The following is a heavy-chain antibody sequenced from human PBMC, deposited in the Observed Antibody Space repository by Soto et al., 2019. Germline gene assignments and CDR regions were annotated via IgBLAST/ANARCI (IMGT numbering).Heavy chain of an antibody. J-gene: IGHJ6*02. V-gene: IGHV1-2*02. Sequence: ASVKVSCKASGYTFTGYYMHWVRQTPGQGLEWMGWVNFNNGGTNSAQKFQGRVTMTRDTSISTAYMELSRLSSDDTAIYYCARDASGPLYYGLDVWGHGKTVTVS. CDR3: ARDASGPLYYGLDV. D-gene: IGHD3-10*01. CDR1: GYTFTGYY. CDR2: VNFNNGGT.